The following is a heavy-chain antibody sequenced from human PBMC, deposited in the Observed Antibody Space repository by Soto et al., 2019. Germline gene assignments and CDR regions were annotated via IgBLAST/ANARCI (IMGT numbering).Heavy chain of an antibody. CDR2: ISGSGGST. V-gene: IGHV3-23*01. CDR3: AKDRAPWSSSADSDY. D-gene: IGHD6-6*01. CDR1: GFTFSSYA. J-gene: IGHJ4*02. Sequence: EVQLLESGGGLVQPGGSLRLSCAASGFTFSSYAMSWVRQARGKGLEWVSAISGSGGSTYYADSVKGRFTISRDNSKNTLYLQMNSLRAEDTAVYYCAKDRAPWSSSADSDYWGQGTLVTVSS.